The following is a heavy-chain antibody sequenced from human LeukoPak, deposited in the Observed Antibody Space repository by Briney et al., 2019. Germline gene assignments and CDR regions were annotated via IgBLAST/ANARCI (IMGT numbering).Heavy chain of an antibody. CDR3: VRDRDNHYFDF. V-gene: IGHV3-33*01. D-gene: IGHD5-24*01. Sequence: GGSLRLSCAASRFTFRNYGMHWVRQAPGKGLEWVAVIWYDGSNKYYADSVKGRFTISRDNSKNTLYLQMNSLRAEDTATYYCVRDRDNHYFDFWGLGTLVTVSS. CDR2: IWYDGSNK. J-gene: IGHJ4*02. CDR1: RFTFRNYG.